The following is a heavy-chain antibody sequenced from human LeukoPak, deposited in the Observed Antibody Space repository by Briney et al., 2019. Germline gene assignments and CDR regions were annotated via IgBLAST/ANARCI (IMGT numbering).Heavy chain of an antibody. D-gene: IGHD1-1*01. CDR1: GVAISGYY. Sequence: SQTLSLTCTVSGVAISGYYGSWIREPAGQQLEVIGSIYTSWNTNYNPCVKSRVAMSVDKFKMQFSLELSSVTAADTAVYCPASATTGTGGWNWFDPWGQGTLVTVSS. V-gene: IGHV4-4*07. CDR3: ASATTGTGGWNWFDP. CDR2: IYTSWNT. J-gene: IGHJ5*02.